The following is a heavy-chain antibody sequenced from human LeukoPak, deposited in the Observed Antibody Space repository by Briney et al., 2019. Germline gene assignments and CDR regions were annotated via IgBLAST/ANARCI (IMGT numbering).Heavy chain of an antibody. CDR1: GFTFRNYW. D-gene: IGHD1-1*01. CDR3: TTERAGTSGYIVFDN. CDR2: ITRDEIT. Sequence: PGGSLRLSCAASGFTFRNYWMHWVRQAPGKGLVWVSRITRDEITTCADSVKGRFTISRDNAKNMLYLQMKSLTAEDTAVYYCTTERAGTSGYIVFDNWGQGTLVTVSS. J-gene: IGHJ4*02. V-gene: IGHV3-74*01.